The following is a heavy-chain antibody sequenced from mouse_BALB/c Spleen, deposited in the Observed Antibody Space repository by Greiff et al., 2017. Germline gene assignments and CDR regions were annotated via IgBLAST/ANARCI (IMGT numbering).Heavy chain of an antibody. V-gene: IGHV1-54*01. D-gene: IGHD3-2*01. Sequence: QVQLQQSGAELVRPGTSVKVSCKASGYAFTNYLIEWVKQRPGQGLEWIGVINPGSGGTNYNEKFKGKATLTADKSSSTAYMQLSSLTSDDSAVYFCARSRQLGPDYWGQGTSVTVSS. J-gene: IGHJ4*01. CDR3: ARSRQLGPDY. CDR2: INPGSGGT. CDR1: GYAFTNYL.